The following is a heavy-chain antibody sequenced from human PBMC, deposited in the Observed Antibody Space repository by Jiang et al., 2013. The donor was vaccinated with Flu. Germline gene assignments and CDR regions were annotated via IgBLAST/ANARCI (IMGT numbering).Heavy chain of an antibody. V-gene: IGHV4-39*01. Sequence: GLVKPSETLSLTCTVSGGSISSSSYYWGWIRQPPGKGLEWIGSIYYSGSTYYNPSLKSRVTISVDTSKNQFSLKLSSVTAADTAVYYCARHLSLGGSGSYPSDYWGQGTLVTVSS. J-gene: IGHJ4*02. CDR1: GGSISSSSYY. CDR2: IYYSGST. D-gene: IGHD3-10*01. CDR3: ARHLSLGGSGSYPSDY.